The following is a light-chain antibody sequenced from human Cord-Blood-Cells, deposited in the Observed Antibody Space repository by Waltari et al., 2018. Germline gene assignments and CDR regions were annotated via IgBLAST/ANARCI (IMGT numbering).Light chain of an antibody. Sequence: DIVMTQSPDSLAVSLGERATINCKSSQSVLYSSNNQNYLAWYQQKPGQPPKLLIYLASTRESGVPDRFSGSGSGTDFTLTISSLQAEDVAVYYCQQYYSTPLTFGGGTKVEIK. CDR3: QQYYSTPLT. CDR2: LAS. CDR1: QSVLYSSNNQNY. V-gene: IGKV4-1*01. J-gene: IGKJ4*01.